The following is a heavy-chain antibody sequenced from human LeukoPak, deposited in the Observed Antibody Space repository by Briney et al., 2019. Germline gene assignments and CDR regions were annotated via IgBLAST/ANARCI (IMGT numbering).Heavy chain of an antibody. J-gene: IGHJ3*02. CDR3: GVGGSNFFDYAFDI. CDR2: IIPIFGTA. V-gene: IGHV1-69*05. CDR1: GGTFSSYA. Sequence: SVKVSCKASGGTFSSYAISWVRQAPGQGLEWMGGIIPIFGTANYAQKFQGRVTITTDESTSTAYMELSSLRSEDTAVYYCGVGGSNFFDYAFDIWGQGAMVTVSS. D-gene: IGHD2-15*01.